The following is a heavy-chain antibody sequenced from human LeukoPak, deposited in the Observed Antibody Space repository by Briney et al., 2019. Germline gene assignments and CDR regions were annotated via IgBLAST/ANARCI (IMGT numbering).Heavy chain of an antibody. D-gene: IGHD2-2*01. CDR1: GVTFSRYG. CDR3: AREFWGQYCSSSSCSQLDY. J-gene: IGHJ4*02. V-gene: IGHV3-33*01. Sequence: PGGSLRLSCEASGVTFSRYGMHWVRQAPGKGLEWVALIWHDGSKTYYADSVKGRFTVSRDNSKNTLYLQMNSLRAEDTAVYYCAREFWGQYCSSSSCSQLDYWGQGTLVTVSS. CDR2: IWHDGSKT.